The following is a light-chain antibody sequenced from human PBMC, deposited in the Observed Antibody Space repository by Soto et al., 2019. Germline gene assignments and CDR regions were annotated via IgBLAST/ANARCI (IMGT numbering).Light chain of an antibody. CDR1: SSDVGGYNY. V-gene: IGLV2-14*03. J-gene: IGLJ1*01. Sequence: ALTQPASVSGSPGQSITISCTGTSSDVGGYNYVSWYQHHPGKAPKLMIYDVSNRPSGVSNRFSGSKSGNTASLTISGLQAEDEADYYCSSYTSSSTDVFGTGTKVTVL. CDR2: DVS. CDR3: SSYTSSSTDV.